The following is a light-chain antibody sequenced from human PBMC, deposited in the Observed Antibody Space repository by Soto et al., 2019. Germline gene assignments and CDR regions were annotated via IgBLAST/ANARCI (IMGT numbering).Light chain of an antibody. CDR3: QQYNNWPRT. CDR1: QSVSSN. CDR2: DAS. J-gene: IGKJ1*01. Sequence: DIRITQSPATLSVSPGERATLSCRASQSVSSNLAWYQQKPGQAPRLLVSDASTRATGIPVRFSGSGSGTEFTLTISSLQSEDFAIYYCQQYNNWPRTFGQGTKVDIK. V-gene: IGKV3-15*01.